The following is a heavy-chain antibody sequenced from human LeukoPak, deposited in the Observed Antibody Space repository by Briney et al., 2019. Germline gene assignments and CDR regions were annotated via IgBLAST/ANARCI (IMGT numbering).Heavy chain of an antibody. CDR3: ASSAQDYYGSGRDAFDI. CDR2: IYTSGST. J-gene: IGHJ3*02. D-gene: IGHD3-10*01. CDR1: GGSISSYY. Sequence: SETLSLTCTVSGGSISSYYWSWIRQPAGKGLEWIGRIYTSGSTNYNPSLKSRVTMSVDTSKNQFSLKLSSVTAADTAVYYCASSAQDYYGSGRDAFDIWGQGTMVTVSS. V-gene: IGHV4-4*07.